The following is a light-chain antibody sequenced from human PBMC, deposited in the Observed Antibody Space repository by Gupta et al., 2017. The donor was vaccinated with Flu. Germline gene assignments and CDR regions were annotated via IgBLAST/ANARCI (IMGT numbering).Light chain of an antibody. CDR1: SSNIGAGYD. J-gene: IGLJ1*01. V-gene: IGLV1-40*01. CDR3: QSYDSSLSGYV. Sequence: QSVLTQPPSVSGAPWQRVTISCTGSSSNIGAGYDVHWYQQLPGTAPKLLIYGNSNRPSGVPDRFSGSKSGTSACLAITGLQAEDEADYYCQSYDSSLSGYVFGTGTKVTVL. CDR2: GNS.